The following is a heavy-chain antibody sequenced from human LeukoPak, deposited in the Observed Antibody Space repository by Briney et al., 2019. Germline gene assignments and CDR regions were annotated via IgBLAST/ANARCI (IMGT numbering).Heavy chain of an antibody. CDR2: IKSKTDGGTT. CDR3: TTGYYGSGNNDY. V-gene: IGHV3-15*01. CDR1: GFTFSNAW. Sequence: GGSLRLSCAASGFTFSNAWMSWVRQAPGKGPEWVGRIKSKTDGGTTDYAAPVKGRFTISRDDSKNTLYLQINSLKTEDTAVYYCTTGYYGSGNNDYWGQGTLVTVSS. J-gene: IGHJ4*02. D-gene: IGHD3-10*01.